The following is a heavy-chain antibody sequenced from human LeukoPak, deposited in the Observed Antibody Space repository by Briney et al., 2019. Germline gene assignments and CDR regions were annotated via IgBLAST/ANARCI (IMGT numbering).Heavy chain of an antibody. CDR3: AKDQDFWGGYYTN. D-gene: IGHD3-3*01. CDR2: ISGSGGST. CDR1: GFTFSSYW. V-gene: IGHV3-23*01. Sequence: PGGSLRLSCAASGFTFSSYWMHWFRQAPGKGLEWVSAISGSGGSTYYADSVKGRFTISRDNSKNTLYLQMNSLRAEDTAVYYCAKDQDFWGGYYTNWGQGTLVTVSS. J-gene: IGHJ4*02.